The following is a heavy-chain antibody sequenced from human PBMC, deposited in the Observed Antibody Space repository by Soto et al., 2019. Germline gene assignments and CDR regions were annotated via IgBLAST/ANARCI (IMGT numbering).Heavy chain of an antibody. CDR2: ISYDGSNK. CDR3: ARDTEYGSSYYYYGMDV. V-gene: IGHV3-30-3*01. CDR1: GFTFSSYA. Sequence: GGSLRLSCAASGFTFSSYAMHWVRQAPGKGLEWVAVISYDGSNKYYADSVKGRFTISRDNSKNTLYXKMNSLRAEDTAVYYCARDTEYGSSYYYYGMDVWGQGTTVTVSS. D-gene: IGHD6-6*01. J-gene: IGHJ6*02.